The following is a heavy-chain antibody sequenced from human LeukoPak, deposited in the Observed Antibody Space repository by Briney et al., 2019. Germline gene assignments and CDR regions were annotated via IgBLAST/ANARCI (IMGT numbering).Heavy chain of an antibody. Sequence: SETLSLTCTVSGGSISSYYWSWTRQPPGKGLEWIGYIYYSGGTNYNPSLKSRVTISVDTSKNQFSLKLSSVTAADTAVYYCASGPTPRDVWGKGTTVTVSS. J-gene: IGHJ6*04. V-gene: IGHV4-59*01. CDR2: IYYSGGT. CDR3: ASGPTPRDV. CDR1: GGSISSYY.